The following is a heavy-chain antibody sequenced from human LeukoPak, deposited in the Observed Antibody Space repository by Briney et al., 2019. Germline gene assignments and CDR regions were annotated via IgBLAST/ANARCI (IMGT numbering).Heavy chain of an antibody. CDR2: IYTSGST. CDR3: ARGSTLYDFFGFDP. V-gene: IGHV4-4*07. CDR1: GGSISSYY. J-gene: IGHJ5*02. Sequence: PSETLSLTCTVSGGSISSYYWSWIRQPAGKGLEWIGRIYTSGSTNYNPSLKSRVTMSVDTSKNQFSLKLSSVTAADTAVYYCARGSTLYDFFGFDPWGQGTLVIVSS. D-gene: IGHD3-3*01.